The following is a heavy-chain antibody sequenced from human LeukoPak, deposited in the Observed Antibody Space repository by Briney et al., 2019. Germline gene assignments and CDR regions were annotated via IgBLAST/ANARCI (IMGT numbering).Heavy chain of an antibody. CDR1: GGSISSGGYS. Sequence: SETLSLTCAVSGGSISSGGYSWSWIRQPPGKGLEWIGYIYHSGSTYYNPSLKSRVTVSVDRFKNQFSLKLSSVTAADTAVYYCARDVSQYYDFWSGYHNWFDPWGQGTLVTVSS. J-gene: IGHJ5*02. CDR3: ARDVSQYYDFWSGYHNWFDP. D-gene: IGHD3-3*01. V-gene: IGHV4-30-2*01. CDR2: IYHSGST.